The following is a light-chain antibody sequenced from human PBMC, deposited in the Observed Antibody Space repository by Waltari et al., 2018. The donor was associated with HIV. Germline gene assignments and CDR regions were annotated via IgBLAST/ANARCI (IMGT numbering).Light chain of an antibody. Sequence: DIQMTQSPSSVSVAVGGSVSITCRASQNIGKSLAWYHLKSNKAPKLVIYEASILDDGVPPRFNGTVSRSQFSFGITNLQPEDSATYVCQQAKTVPHTFAGGTRVE. CDR2: EAS. J-gene: IGKJ4*01. CDR3: QQAKTVPHT. CDR1: QNIGKS. V-gene: IGKV1-12*01.